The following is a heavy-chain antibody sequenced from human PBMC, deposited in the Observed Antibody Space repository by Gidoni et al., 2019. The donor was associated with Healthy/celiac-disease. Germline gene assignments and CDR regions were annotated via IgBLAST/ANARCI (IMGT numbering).Heavy chain of an antibody. V-gene: IGHV3-9*01. CDR2: ISWNSGSI. CDR1: GFTLDDYA. CDR3: AKDAFAGDYDSSGYFDY. D-gene: IGHD3-22*01. Sequence: EGQLVESGGGLVQPGRSLRLSCAASGFTLDDYAMHWVRQAPGKGLAWVSGISWNSGSIGYAASVKGRFTISRDNAQNSLYLQMNSLRAEDTALYYCAKDAFAGDYDSSGYFDYWGQGTLVTVSP. J-gene: IGHJ4*02.